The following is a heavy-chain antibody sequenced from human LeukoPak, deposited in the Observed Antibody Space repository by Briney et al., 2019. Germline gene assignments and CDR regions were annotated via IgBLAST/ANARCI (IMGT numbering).Heavy chain of an antibody. CDR2: IKEDGGEI. CDR3: ARSGYSHSWDY. J-gene: IGHJ4*02. Sequence: GGSLRLSCAASGFTFSSYWMSWVRQAPGKGLEWVANIKEDGGEIHFVDSMKGRFTISRDNAKNSLYLQMNSLRGDDAAVYYCARSGYSHSWDYWGQGTLVIVSS. CDR1: GFTFSSYW. D-gene: IGHD1-26*01. V-gene: IGHV3-7*03.